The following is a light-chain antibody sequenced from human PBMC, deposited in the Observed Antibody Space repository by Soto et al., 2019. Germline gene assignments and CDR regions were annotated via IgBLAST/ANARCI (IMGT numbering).Light chain of an antibody. J-gene: IGKJ4*01. V-gene: IGKV3-15*01. CDR2: GAS. CDR1: QSVSSN. CDR3: QDRGNWPLFT. Sequence: ETVMTQSPATLSVSPGEGATLSCRASQSVSSNLVWYQHGPGQAPRLLIYGASTRATDIPARFTGSGSGTDSTLTISRLEPEDFAVYYCQDRGNWPLFTFGGGTKVDIK.